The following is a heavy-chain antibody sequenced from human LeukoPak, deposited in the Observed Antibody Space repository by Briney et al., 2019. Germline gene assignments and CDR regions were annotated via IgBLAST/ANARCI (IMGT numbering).Heavy chain of an antibody. CDR2: ISGSGGST. CDR3: AKFTLDYVWGSYLDS. CDR1: GFTFSSYA. V-gene: IGHV3-23*01. J-gene: IGHJ5*01. D-gene: IGHD3-16*01. Sequence: GGSLRLSCAASGFTFSSYAMSWVRQAPGKWLECVSAISGSGGSTYYADSVKGRFTISRDNSKNTLYLQMNSLRAEDTAVYYCAKFTLDYVWGSYLDSWGQGTLVTVSS.